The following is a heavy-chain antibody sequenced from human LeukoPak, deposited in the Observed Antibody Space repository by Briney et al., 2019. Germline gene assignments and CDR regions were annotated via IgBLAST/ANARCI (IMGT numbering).Heavy chain of an antibody. CDR3: ARGTVEMATIPDY. J-gene: IGHJ4*02. CDR1: GFTFNTNA. V-gene: IGHV3-21*01. Sequence: GGSLRLSCAASGFTFNTNAMTWVRQAPGKGLEWVSAISGRTGGLYYADSVKGRFTISRDNAKNSLYLQMNSLRAEDTAVYYCARGTVEMATIPDYWGQGTLVTVSS. D-gene: IGHD5-24*01. CDR2: ISGRTGGL.